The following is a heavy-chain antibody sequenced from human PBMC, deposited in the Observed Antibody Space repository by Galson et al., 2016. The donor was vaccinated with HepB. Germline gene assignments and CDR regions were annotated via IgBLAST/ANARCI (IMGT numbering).Heavy chain of an antibody. CDR1: GFTFDDYA. CDR3: VKDMRPYYNNWDFDY. CDR2: MSWNSGNI. J-gene: IGHJ4*02. D-gene: IGHD1-20*01. Sequence: SLRLSCAATGFTFDDYAMHWVRQAPGKGLEWVSGMSWNSGNIGYADSVKGRFTISRENAENSLYLQMNSLRVEDTALYYCVKDMRPYYNNWDFDYWGQGTLVTVSS. V-gene: IGHV3-9*01.